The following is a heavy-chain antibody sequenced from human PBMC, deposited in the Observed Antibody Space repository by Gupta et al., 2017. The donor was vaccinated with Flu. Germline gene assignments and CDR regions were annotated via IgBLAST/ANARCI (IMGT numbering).Heavy chain of an antibody. D-gene: IGHD3-22*01. CDR1: GYAFISYD. CDR2: MNPSSGST. J-gene: IGHJ5*02. CDR3: AREHFVTLTVQGFDP. V-gene: IGHV1-8*02. Sequence: QVQLVQSGAEVKKPGASVKVSCKASGYAFISYDINWVRQAPGQGLEWLGWMNPSSGSTGYAQKFRGRLSMTRSTSATTAYLELSDLTSDDTAVYYCAREHFVTLTVQGFDPWGQGTPITVSS.